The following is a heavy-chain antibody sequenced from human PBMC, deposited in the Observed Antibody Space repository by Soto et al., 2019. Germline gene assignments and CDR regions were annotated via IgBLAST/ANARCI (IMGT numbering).Heavy chain of an antibody. J-gene: IGHJ4*02. CDR2: IYYSGST. CDR1: GGSISSGGYY. V-gene: IGHV4-31*03. CDR3: ATSVVTPDSHFDY. D-gene: IGHD2-21*02. Sequence: SETLSLTCTVSGGSISSGGYYWSWIRQHPGKGLEWIGYIYYSGSTYYNPSLKSRVTISVDTSKNQFSLKLSSVTAADTAVYYCATSVVTPDSHFDYWAREPWSPSPQ.